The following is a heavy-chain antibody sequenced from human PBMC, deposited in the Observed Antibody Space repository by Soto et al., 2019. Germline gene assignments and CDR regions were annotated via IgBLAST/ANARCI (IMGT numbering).Heavy chain of an antibody. D-gene: IGHD1-26*01. CDR3: AKDLVGSREWELPQPDY. J-gene: IGHJ4*02. CDR1: GFTFSSYG. CDR2: ISYDGSNK. Sequence: GGSLRLSCAASGFTFSSYGMHWVRQAPGKGLEWVAVISYDGSNKYYADSVKGRFTISRDNSKNTLYLQMNSLRAEGTAVYYCAKDLVGSREWELPQPDYWGQGTLVTVSS. V-gene: IGHV3-30*18.